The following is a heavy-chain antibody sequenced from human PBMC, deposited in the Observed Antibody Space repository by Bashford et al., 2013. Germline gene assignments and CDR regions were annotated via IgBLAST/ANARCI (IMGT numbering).Heavy chain of an antibody. D-gene: IGHD3-10*01. V-gene: IGHV4-39*07. Sequence: SETLSLTCTVSGGSISSSSYYWGWIRQPPGKGLEWIGSIYYSGSTYYNPSLKSRVTMSVDTSKNQFSLKLSSVTAADTAVYYCARSYYGSGSYLDYYYGMDVWGQGTTVTVSS. CDR3: ARSYYGSGSYLDYYYGMDV. CDR2: IYYSGST. J-gene: IGHJ6*02. CDR1: GGSISSSSYY.